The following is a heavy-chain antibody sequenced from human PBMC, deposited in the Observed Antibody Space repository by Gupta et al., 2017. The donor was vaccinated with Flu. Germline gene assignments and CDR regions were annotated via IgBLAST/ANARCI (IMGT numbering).Heavy chain of an antibody. CDR3: ARDGCSGSRCYFSFYYYHYMDV. J-gene: IGHJ6*03. D-gene: IGHD2-15*01. V-gene: IGHV3-33*01. Sequence: PGKGLEWLAIIWGDGTNYFYADSVEGRFTISRDNSKNTLYLQMHSPRAEDTAMYFCARDGCSGSRCYFSFYYYHYMDVWGKGTTVTVSS. CDR2: IWGDGTNY.